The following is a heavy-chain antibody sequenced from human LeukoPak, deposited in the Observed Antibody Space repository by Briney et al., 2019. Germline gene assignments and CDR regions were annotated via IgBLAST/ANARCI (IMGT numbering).Heavy chain of an antibody. CDR1: GFTFSSYA. D-gene: IGHD6-19*01. J-gene: IGHJ4*02. V-gene: IGHV3-30*01. CDR2: ISYDGSNK. CDR3: ASDGPGYSSRWYYFDY. Sequence: GGSLRLSCAASGFTFSSYAMRWVRQAPGKGLEWVALISYDGSNKYYADSVKGRFTISRDNSKNTMYLQMNSLRAEDTAVYSCASDGPGYSSRWYYFDYWGQGTLVTVSS.